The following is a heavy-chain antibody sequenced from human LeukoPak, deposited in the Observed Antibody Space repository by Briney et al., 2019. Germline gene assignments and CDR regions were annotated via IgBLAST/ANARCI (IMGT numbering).Heavy chain of an antibody. D-gene: IGHD2-21*01. CDR2: INQIGST. V-gene: IGHV4-34*01. CDR3: ARSRSRPLLPPLPKSQYYFDY. CDR1: GGSFSDYY. J-gene: IGHJ4*02. Sequence: SETLSLTCAVYGGSFSDYYWSWIRQSPGKGLEWIGEINQIGSTNYNPSLRSRVTISVDTSKNQFSLKLRSVTAADTAVYYCARSRSRPLLPPLPKSQYYFDYWGQGTLVTVSS.